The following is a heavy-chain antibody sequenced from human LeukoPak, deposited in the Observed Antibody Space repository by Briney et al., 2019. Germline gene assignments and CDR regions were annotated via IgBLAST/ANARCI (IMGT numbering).Heavy chain of an antibody. Sequence: SETLSLTCTVSGGSISSSSYYWGWIRQPPGKGLEWIGSIYYSGSTYYNPSLKSRVTISVDTSKNQFSLKLSSVTAADTAVYYCARIIVVGPAAMNWFDPWGQGTLVTVSS. CDR3: ARIIVVGPAAMNWFDP. J-gene: IGHJ5*02. D-gene: IGHD2-2*01. V-gene: IGHV4-39*01. CDR1: GGSISSSSYY. CDR2: IYYSGST.